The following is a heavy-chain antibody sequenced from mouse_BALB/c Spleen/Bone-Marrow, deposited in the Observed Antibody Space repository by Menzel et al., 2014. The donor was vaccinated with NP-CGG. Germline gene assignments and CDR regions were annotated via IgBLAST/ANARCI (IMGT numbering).Heavy chain of an antibody. J-gene: IGHJ2*01. CDR1: GFTFSSYA. CDR2: ISSGGSYT. D-gene: IGHD1-2*01. CDR3: ARGNYGYGNYFDY. V-gene: IGHV5-9-1*01. Sequence: EVKVVESGGGLVKPGGSLKLSCAASGFTFSSYAMSWVRQTPEKRLEWVATISSGGSYTYYPDSVKGRFTISRDNAKNTLYLQMGSLRSEDTAMYYCARGNYGYGNYFDYWGQDTTLTVSS.